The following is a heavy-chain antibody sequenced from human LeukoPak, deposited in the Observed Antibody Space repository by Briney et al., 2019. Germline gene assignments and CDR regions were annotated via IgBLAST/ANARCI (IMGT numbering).Heavy chain of an antibody. CDR3: ARGSHRGYCTTSDCYTVDY. Sequence: ASVKVSCKAARYTFSSYGINWVRQAPGQGLEWMGWMNPDSGNTGYAQKFQGRVTMTRNTSISTAYMELGGLSSDDTAVYFCARGSHRGYCTTSDCYTVDYWGQGTLVSVSS. V-gene: IGHV1-8*01. J-gene: IGHJ4*02. D-gene: IGHD2-8*01. CDR2: MNPDSGNT. CDR1: RYTFSSYG.